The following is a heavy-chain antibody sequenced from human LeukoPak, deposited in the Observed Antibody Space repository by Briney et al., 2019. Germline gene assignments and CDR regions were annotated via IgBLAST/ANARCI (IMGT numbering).Heavy chain of an antibody. CDR2: IWYDGSNK. J-gene: IGHJ6*03. V-gene: IGHV3-33*01. Sequence: GRSLRLSCAASGFTFSSYGMHCVRQAPGKGLEWVAVIWYDGSNKYYADSVKGRFTISRDNSKNTLYLQLNSLGAEDTAVYYCATRYCTIPACRASSYHCMDNWGKGTTVTVSS. D-gene: IGHD2-8*01. CDR1: GFTFSSYG. CDR3: ATRYCTIPACRASSYHCMDN.